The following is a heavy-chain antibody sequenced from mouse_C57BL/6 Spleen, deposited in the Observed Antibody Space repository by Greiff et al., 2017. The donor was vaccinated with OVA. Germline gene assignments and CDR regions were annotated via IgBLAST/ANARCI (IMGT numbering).Heavy chain of an antibody. V-gene: IGHV1-63*01. Sequence: QVQLQQSGAELVRPGTSVKMSCKASGYTFTNYWIGWAKQRPGHGLEWIGDIYPGGGYTNYNEKFKGKVTLTADKSSSTAYMQFSSLTSEDSAIYYCARSGYYGNYVRYFDVWGTGTTVTVSS. CDR1: GYTFTNYW. CDR3: ARSGYYGNYVRYFDV. J-gene: IGHJ1*03. CDR2: IYPGGGYT. D-gene: IGHD2-1*01.